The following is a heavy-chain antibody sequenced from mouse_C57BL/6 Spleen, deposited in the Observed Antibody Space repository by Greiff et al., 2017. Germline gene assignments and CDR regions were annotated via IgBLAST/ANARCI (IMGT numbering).Heavy chain of an antibody. V-gene: IGHV1-82*01. CDR3: ARELRLTYYYAMDY. Sequence: VQLQQSGPELVKPGASVKISCKASGYAFSSSWMNWVKQRPGKGLEWIGRIYPGDGDTNYNGKFKGKATLTADKSSSTAYMQLSSLTSEDSAVYFCARELRLTYYYAMDYWGQGTSVTVSS. CDR2: IYPGDGDT. CDR1: GYAFSSSW. D-gene: IGHD3-2*02. J-gene: IGHJ4*01.